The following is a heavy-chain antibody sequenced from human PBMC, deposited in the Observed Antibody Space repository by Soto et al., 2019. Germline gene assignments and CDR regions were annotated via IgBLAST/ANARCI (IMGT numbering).Heavy chain of an antibody. CDR2: IYHSGST. V-gene: IGHV4-30-2*01. CDR1: GGSISSGGYS. J-gene: IGHJ5*02. CDR3: ARGRWFDP. Sequence: PSETLSLTCAVSGGSISSGGYSWSWIRQPPGKGLEWIGYIYHSGSTYYNPSLKSRVTISVDRSKNQFSLKLSSVTAADTAVYNCARGRWFDPWGQGTLVTVSS.